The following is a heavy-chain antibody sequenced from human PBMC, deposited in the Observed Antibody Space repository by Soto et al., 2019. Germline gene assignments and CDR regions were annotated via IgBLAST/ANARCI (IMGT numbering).Heavy chain of an antibody. CDR2: IIPVLATA. CDR3: ARGLRIFGVDYGFDV. J-gene: IGHJ3*01. Sequence: QVQLVQPGAEVKRPGSSVKVSCTVSGGTFSSETINWVRQAPGQGLEWLGGIIPVLATADYSENFRDRVTITADESTSTAYLELGRLRSDDTAVDYCARGLRIFGVDYGFDVWGQGTMVTVSS. V-gene: IGHV1-69*16. CDR1: GGTFSSET. D-gene: IGHD3-3*01.